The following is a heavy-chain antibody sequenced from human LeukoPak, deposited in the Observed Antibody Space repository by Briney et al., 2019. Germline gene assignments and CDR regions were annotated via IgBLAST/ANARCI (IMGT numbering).Heavy chain of an antibody. CDR3: VTEKQGGSYIEY. CDR1: TFTFSDYH. CDR2: ISNSGSTM. D-gene: IGHD1-26*01. Sequence: PGGSLRLSCAASTFTFSDYHMSWIRQAPGKGLEWISYISNSGSTMYYADSVKGRFTISRDNAKNSLYLQTNSLRAEDTAVYYCVTEKQGGSYIEYWGQGTLVTVPS. J-gene: IGHJ4*02. V-gene: IGHV3-11*01.